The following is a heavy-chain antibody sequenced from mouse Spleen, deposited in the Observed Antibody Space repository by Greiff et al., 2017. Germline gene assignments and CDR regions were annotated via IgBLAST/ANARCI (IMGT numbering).Heavy chain of an antibody. V-gene: IGHV1-5*01. J-gene: IGHJ3*01. CDR2: IYPGNSDT. Sequence: EVQLQQSGTVLARPGASVKMSCKTSGYTFTSYWMHWVKQRPGQGLEWIGAIYPGNSDTSYNQKFKGKAKLTAVTSASTAYMELSSLTNEDSAVYYCTNPIYYDYGGAYWGQGTLVTVSA. CDR3: TNPIYYDYGGAY. CDR1: GYTFTSYW. D-gene: IGHD2-4*01.